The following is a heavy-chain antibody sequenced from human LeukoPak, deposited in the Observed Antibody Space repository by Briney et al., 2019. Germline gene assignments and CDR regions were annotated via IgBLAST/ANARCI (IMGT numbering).Heavy chain of an antibody. V-gene: IGHV1-2*02. CDR3: ARGGWYCSGGSCYPYNWFDP. D-gene: IGHD2-15*01. CDR2: INPNSGGT. CDR1: GYIFTGYY. J-gene: IGHJ5*02. Sequence: GASVKVSCKASGYIFTGYYLYWVRQAPGQGLEWMGWINPNSGGTNYAQKFQGRVTMTRDTSISTAYMELSRLRSDDTAVYYCARGGWYCSGGSCYPYNWFDPWGQGTLVTVSS.